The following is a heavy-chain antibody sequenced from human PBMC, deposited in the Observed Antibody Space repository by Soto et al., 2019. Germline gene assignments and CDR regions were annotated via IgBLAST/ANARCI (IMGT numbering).Heavy chain of an antibody. J-gene: IGHJ5*02. CDR1: AGYANAYY. D-gene: IGHD3-3*01. CDR2: RKPTASR. CDR3: ATRITVFGLLIPPFDP. Sequence: SAPLSLTFTLYAGYANAYYRAWIPPHAPKGLGWIWNRKPTASRPYNPSLNRRVTMSLDTSKNQFPLRLSSVTAADTAIYYCATRITVFGLLIPPFDPWGQGTQVT. V-gene: IGHV4-34*01.